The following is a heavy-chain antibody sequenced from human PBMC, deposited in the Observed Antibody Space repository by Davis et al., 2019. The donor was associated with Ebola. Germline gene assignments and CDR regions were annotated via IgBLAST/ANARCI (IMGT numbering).Heavy chain of an antibody. CDR1: GYTFTSYG. D-gene: IGHD6-13*01. V-gene: IGHV1-18*04. Sequence: ASVKVSCKASGYTFTSYGISWVRQAPGQGLEWMGWISAYNGNTNYAQKLQGRVTMTTDTSTSTAYMELRSLRSEDTAVYYCARDRGAAAGTGYFDYWGQGTLVTVSS. CDR3: ARDRGAAAGTGYFDY. CDR2: ISAYNGNT. J-gene: IGHJ4*02.